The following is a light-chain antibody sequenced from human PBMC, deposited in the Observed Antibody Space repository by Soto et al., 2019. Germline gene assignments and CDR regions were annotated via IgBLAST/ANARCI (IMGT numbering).Light chain of an antibody. CDR2: GAS. CDR3: QQYNNWPPT. V-gene: IGKV3-15*01. J-gene: IGKJ1*01. Sequence: VLMTQSPATLSVSPGESATLSCRASQSVGSNLAWYQQKPGQAPRLLISGASTRATGVPARFSGSGSGTEFTLTISSLQSDYFAIYHGQQYNNWPPTFGQGTKVEIK. CDR1: QSVGSN.